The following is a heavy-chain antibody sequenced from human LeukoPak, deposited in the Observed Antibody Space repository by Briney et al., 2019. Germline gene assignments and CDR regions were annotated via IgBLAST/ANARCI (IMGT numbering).Heavy chain of an antibody. V-gene: IGHV4-34*01. J-gene: IGHJ5*02. CDR2: INHSGST. CDR3: ARPMTTAKRFSDYNWFDP. D-gene: IGHD4-11*01. CDR1: GGSFSGYY. Sequence: KASETLSLTCAVYGGSFSGYYWSWIRQPPGKGLEWIGEINHSGSTNYNPSLKSRVTISVDTSKNQFSLKLSSVTAADTAVYYCARPMTTAKRFSDYNWFDPWGQGTLVTVSS.